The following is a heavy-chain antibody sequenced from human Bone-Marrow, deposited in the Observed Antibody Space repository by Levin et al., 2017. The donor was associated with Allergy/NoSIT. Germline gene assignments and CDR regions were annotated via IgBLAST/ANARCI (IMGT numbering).Heavy chain of an antibody. D-gene: IGHD4-11*01. CDR2: IRSGSSAT. CDR3: SRDSYSNYGMGV. CDR1: GFTFSSFS. J-gene: IGHJ6*02. Sequence: GESLKISCAASGFTFSSFSMNWVRQAPGKGLEWLSYIRSGSSATYYANSVKGRFTISSDNAKNALFLQMDSLRDGDTAIYYCSRDSYSNYGMGVWGQGTTVTVSS. V-gene: IGHV3-48*02.